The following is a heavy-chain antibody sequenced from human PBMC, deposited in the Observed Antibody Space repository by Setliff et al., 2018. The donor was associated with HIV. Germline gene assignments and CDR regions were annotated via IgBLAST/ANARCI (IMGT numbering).Heavy chain of an antibody. D-gene: IGHD3-16*01. V-gene: IGHV3-53*01. J-gene: IGHJ4*02. CDR3: AKAPYSLDYFDN. CDR1: GFTVSGHY. Sequence: GGSLRLSCEASGFTVSGHYMSWVRQAPGKGLEWVSVIYNGAATYYADSVKGRFTISRDNSKNTVYLQMNSLRVEDTAVYFCAKAPYSLDYFDNWGQGTLVTVSS. CDR2: IYNGAAT.